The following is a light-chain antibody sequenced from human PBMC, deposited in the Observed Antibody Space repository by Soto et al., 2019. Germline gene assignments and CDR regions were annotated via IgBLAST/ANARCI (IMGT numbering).Light chain of an antibody. CDR3: MQPLHTPWT. CDR2: LGS. Sequence: DIVMTQSPLSLPVTPGEPASISCRSSQSLLHSNGYNYLDWYLQKSGQSPQLLIYLGSTRASGVPDRFNGSASGTDFTLKIRRVEAEDVGVYYCMQPLHTPWTFGQGTKVEIK. V-gene: IGKV2-28*01. J-gene: IGKJ1*01. CDR1: QSLLHSNGYNY.